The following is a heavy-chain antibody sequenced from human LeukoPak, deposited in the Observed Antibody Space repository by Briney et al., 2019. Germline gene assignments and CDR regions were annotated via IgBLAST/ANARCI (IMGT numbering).Heavy chain of an antibody. D-gene: IGHD5-18*01. CDR1: GYTFTGYY. Sequence: ASVKVSCKASGYTFTGYYMHWVRQAPGQGLEWMGWINPNSGGTNYAQKFQGRVTMTRDTSISTAYMELSRLRSDDTAVYYCARVGTAMPRYFDYWGQGTLVTVSS. J-gene: IGHJ4*02. CDR2: INPNSGGT. CDR3: ARVGTAMPRYFDY. V-gene: IGHV1-2*02.